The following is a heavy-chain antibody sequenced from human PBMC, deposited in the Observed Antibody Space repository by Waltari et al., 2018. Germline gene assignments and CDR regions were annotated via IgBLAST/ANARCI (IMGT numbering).Heavy chain of an antibody. CDR3: ARRFMTGEGLTLNWLDP. J-gene: IGHJ5*02. CDR2: LYPGDSDT. CDR1: GYGFDSYW. V-gene: IGHV5-51*01. Sequence: VQLVQSGAEVKKPGESLRISCRDSGYGFDSYWIAWVRQRPGKGLEWVGTLYPGDSDTRYNPSFQGQVTISADKSVTTVYLQWSSLKTSDSGIYYCARRFMTGEGLTLNWLDPWGQGTLVTVSS. D-gene: IGHD3-16*01.